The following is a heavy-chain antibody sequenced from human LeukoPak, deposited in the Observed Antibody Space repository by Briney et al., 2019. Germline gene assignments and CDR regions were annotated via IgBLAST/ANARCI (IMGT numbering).Heavy chain of an antibody. Sequence: GGSLRLSCAASGFTFSSYAMSWVRQAPVKGLEWVSALTASGETTYYADSVKGRFTISRDNSKNTLFLQMNSLRAEDTAVYYCAANGESTDWHWNYWGQGTLVTVSS. V-gene: IGHV3-23*01. CDR1: GFTFSSYA. J-gene: IGHJ4*02. CDR2: LTASGETT. CDR3: AANGESTDWHWNY. D-gene: IGHD3-9*01.